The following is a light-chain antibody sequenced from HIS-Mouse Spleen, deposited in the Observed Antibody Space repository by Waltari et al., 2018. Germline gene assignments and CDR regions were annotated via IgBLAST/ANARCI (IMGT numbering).Light chain of an antibody. CDR1: SSNIGSNY. Sequence: QSVLTQPPSASGTPGQRVTISCSGSSSNIGSNYVYWYPQLPGPAPNLLIYRNNERPSGVPDRFSGSKSGTSASLAISGLRSEDEADYYCAAWDDSLSGPVFGGGTKLTVL. CDR2: RNN. CDR3: AAWDDSLSGPV. J-gene: IGLJ3*02. V-gene: IGLV1-47*01.